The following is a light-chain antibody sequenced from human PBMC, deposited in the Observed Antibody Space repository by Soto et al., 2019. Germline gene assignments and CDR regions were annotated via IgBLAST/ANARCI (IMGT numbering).Light chain of an antibody. CDR2: EVS. CDR1: SSDVGGYNY. J-gene: IGLJ1*01. V-gene: IGLV2-8*01. Sequence: QSALTQPPSASGSPGQSVTISCTGTSSDVGGYNYVSWYQQYPGKAPKLMIYEVSKRPSGVPDRFSGSKSGNTASLTVSGLQSEDEADYYCDSYTSGSSYVFGTGTKLTVL. CDR3: DSYTSGSSYV.